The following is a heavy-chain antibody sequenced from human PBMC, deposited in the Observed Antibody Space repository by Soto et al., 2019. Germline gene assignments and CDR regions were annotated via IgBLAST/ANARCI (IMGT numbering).Heavy chain of an antibody. CDR1: GGSISYYY. D-gene: IGHD6-13*01. J-gene: IGHJ4*02. V-gene: IGHV4-59*01. CDR3: ARGTPYNSSWYYFDS. CDR2: IYYTGST. Sequence: PSETLSLTCTVSGGSISYYYWSWIRQPPGKGLEWIGYIYYTGSTNYNPSLKSRFTISVDTSKKQFSLKVSSVTAADTAVYYCARGTPYNSSWYYFDSWGQGTLVTVSS.